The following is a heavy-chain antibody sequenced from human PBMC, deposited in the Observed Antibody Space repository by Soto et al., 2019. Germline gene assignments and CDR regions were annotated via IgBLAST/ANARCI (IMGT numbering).Heavy chain of an antibody. CDR1: GGSISSGGYS. CDR3: ARVPDR. D-gene: IGHD2-2*01. J-gene: IGHJ4*02. CDR2: IYHSGST. V-gene: IGHV4-30-2*01. Sequence: SETLSVTCAVSGGSISSGGYSWSWIRQPPGKGLEWIGYIYHSGSTYYNPSLKSRVTISVDRSKNQFSLKLSSVTAADTAVYYCARVPDRWGQGTLLTVFS.